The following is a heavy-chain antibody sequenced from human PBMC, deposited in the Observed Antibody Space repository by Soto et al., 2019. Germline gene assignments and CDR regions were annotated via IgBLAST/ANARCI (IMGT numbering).Heavy chain of an antibody. D-gene: IGHD2-15*01. CDR2: IYYSGNT. CDR3: SRGILV. CDR1: GVLISSYY. J-gene: IGHJ4*02. Sequence: PSETLSLTCNVSGVLISSYYWSWIRQPPGKGLEWIGYIYYSGNTNYNSSLESRVTISVDTSKNQISLMLSSVIATDTAVYYCSRGILVWGQGTLVTVSS. V-gene: IGHV4-59*08.